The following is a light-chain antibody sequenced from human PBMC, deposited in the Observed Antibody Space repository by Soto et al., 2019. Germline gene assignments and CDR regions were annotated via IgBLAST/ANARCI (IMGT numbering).Light chain of an antibody. CDR3: MQAAQVPWT. Sequence: DIVMTQTPLSSPVTLGQPASSSCRSSQGLVYSDGNTYLSWLHQRPGQPPRLLIYKVSNRLSGVPDRFSGSGAGTDFTLKISRVEPEDVGVYYCMQAAQVPWTFGQGTKVEVE. CDR1: QGLVYSDGNTY. J-gene: IGKJ1*01. CDR2: KVS. V-gene: IGKV2-24*01.